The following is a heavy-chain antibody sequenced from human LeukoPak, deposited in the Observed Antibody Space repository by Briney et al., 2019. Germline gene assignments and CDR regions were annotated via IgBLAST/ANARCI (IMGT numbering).Heavy chain of an antibody. J-gene: IGHJ5*02. D-gene: IGHD3-22*01. Sequence: SETLSLTCTVSGYSISTGYYWGWIRQPPGKGLEWIGDFYHSGKTYYNPSLKSRLTISVDTSSNQFSLTVRSVTAADTAVYYCARVRYFDSSGYYYDFDPWGQGTLVTVSS. CDR2: FYHSGKT. V-gene: IGHV4-38-2*02. CDR3: ARVRYFDSSGYYYDFDP. CDR1: GYSISTGYY.